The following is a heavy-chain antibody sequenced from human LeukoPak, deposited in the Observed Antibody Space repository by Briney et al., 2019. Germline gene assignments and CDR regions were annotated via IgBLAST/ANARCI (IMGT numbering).Heavy chain of an antibody. V-gene: IGHV3-23*01. CDR1: GFTFRSIG. Sequence: GGSLRLSCAASGFTFRSIGMSWVRQAPGKGLEWVSGISGSGDSTYYADSMKGRFTISRDNSKNTLYMQMNSLRAEDTAVYYCAKGSGDYGFYYMDVWGKGTTVTISS. D-gene: IGHD4-17*01. CDR3: AKGSGDYGFYYMDV. J-gene: IGHJ6*03. CDR2: ISGSGDST.